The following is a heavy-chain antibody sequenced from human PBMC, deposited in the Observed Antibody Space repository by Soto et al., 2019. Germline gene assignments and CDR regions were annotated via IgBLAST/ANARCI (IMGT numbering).Heavy chain of an antibody. D-gene: IGHD4-17*01. CDR1: GYTFTSYG. V-gene: IGHV1-18*01. CDR3: ARGPDYGDYEDYYGMDV. Sequence: QVQLVQSGAEVKKPGASVKVSCKASGYTFTSYGISWVRQAPGQGLEWMGWISAYNGNTNYAQRLRGRVTMTTDTSTGTAYMELRSLRSDDTAVYYCARGPDYGDYEDYYGMDVWGHGITVTVSS. CDR2: ISAYNGNT. J-gene: IGHJ6*02.